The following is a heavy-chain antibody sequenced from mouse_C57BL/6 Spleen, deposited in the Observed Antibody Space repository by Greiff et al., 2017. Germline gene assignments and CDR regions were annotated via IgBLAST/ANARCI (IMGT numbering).Heavy chain of an antibody. Sequence: EVKLQESGPELVKPGASVKISCKASGYSFTGYYMNWVKQSPEKSLEWIGEINPSTGGTTYNQKFKAKATLTVDKSSSTAYMQLKSLTSEDSAVYYCAIQNYGSRSWFAYWGQGTLVTVSA. CDR3: AIQNYGSRSWFAY. CDR1: GYSFTGYY. CDR2: INPSTGGT. D-gene: IGHD1-1*01. J-gene: IGHJ3*01. V-gene: IGHV1-42*01.